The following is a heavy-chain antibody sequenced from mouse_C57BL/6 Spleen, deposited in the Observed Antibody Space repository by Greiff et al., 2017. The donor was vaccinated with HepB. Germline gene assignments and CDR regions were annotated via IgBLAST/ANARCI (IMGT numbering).Heavy chain of an antibody. V-gene: IGHV5-9*01. Sequence: EVQLVESGGGLVKPGGSLKLSCAASGFTFSSYTMSWVRQTPEKRLEWVATISGGGGNTYYPDSVKGRFTISRDNAKNTLYLQMSSLRSEDTALYYCARHDGYSSWFAYWGQGTLVTVSA. CDR2: ISGGGGNT. J-gene: IGHJ3*01. D-gene: IGHD2-3*01. CDR3: ARHDGYSSWFAY. CDR1: GFTFSSYT.